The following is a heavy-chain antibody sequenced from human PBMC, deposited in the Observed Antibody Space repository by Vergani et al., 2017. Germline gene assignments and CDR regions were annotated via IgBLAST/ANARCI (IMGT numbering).Heavy chain of an antibody. CDR2: IWYDGSNK. J-gene: IGHJ6*02. Sequence: QVQLVESGGGVVQPGRSLRLSCAASGFTFSSYGMHWVRQAPGKGLEWVAVIWYDGSNKYYADSVKGRFTISRDNSKNTLYLQMNSLRAEDTAVYFCANSLISGNVGVAYVCMDVWGRGTTVTVSS. CDR3: ANSLISGNVGVAYVCMDV. D-gene: IGHD3-10*01. V-gene: IGHV3-33*06. CDR1: GFTFSSYG.